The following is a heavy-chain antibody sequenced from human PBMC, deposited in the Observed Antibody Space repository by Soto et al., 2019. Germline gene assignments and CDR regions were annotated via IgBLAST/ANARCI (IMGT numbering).Heavy chain of an antibody. D-gene: IGHD2-21*01. CDR2: IWYDGSKE. J-gene: IGHJ4*02. Sequence: PGGSLRLSCAASGFSFSSYGMHWVRQAPGKGLEWLALIWYDGSKELYADAVKGRFTISRDNSKNTAYLQMNSLRAEDTAVYFCARVNGYAGACYPGLLDYWGQGT. CDR3: ARVNGYAGACYPGLLDY. CDR1: GFSFSSYG. V-gene: IGHV3-33*01.